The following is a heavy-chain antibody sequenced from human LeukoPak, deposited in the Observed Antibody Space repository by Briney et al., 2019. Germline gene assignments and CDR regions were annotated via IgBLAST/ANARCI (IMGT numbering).Heavy chain of an antibody. Sequence: GGSLRLSCAASGFTFSNAWMSWVRQAPGKGLEWVGRIKSKTDGGTTDYAAPVKGRFTISRDDSKNTLYLQMNSLKTEDTAVYYCTTDRYSSSWYRYYYYYMDVWGKGTTVTISS. D-gene: IGHD6-13*01. CDR1: GFTFSNAW. J-gene: IGHJ6*03. CDR3: TTDRYSSSWYRYYYYYMDV. V-gene: IGHV3-15*01. CDR2: IKSKTDGGTT.